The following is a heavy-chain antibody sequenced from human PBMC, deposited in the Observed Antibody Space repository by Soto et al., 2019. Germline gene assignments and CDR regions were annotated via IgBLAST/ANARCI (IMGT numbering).Heavy chain of an antibody. D-gene: IGHD6-13*01. V-gene: IGHV3-23*01. CDR2: ISGSGGST. CDR1: GFTFSSYA. CDR3: AEVEDGIAAAGRDYYYYYMDV. J-gene: IGHJ6*03. Sequence: GGSLRLSCAASGFTFSSYAMSWVRQAPGKGLEWVSAISGSGGSTYYADSVKGRFTISRDNSKNTLYLQMNSLRAEDTAVYYCAEVEDGIAAAGRDYYYYYMDVWGKGTTVTVSS.